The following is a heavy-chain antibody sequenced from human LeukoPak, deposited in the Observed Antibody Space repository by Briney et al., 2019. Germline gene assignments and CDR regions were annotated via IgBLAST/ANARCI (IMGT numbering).Heavy chain of an antibody. J-gene: IGHJ4*02. CDR3: ARAVGPFDY. Sequence: PGRSLKLSCVASGFPFSTYGMHWVRQAPGRGLEWVAVIWYDASNKYYADSMKGRFTISRDNSKNTLYLQMNSLRAGDTAVYYCARAVGPFDYWGQGALVTVSS. D-gene: IGHD1-26*01. CDR1: GFPFSTYG. V-gene: IGHV3-33*01. CDR2: IWYDASNK.